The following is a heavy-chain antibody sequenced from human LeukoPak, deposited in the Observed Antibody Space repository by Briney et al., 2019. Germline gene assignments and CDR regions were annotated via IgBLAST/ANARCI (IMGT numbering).Heavy chain of an antibody. D-gene: IGHD1-1*01. CDR1: GFSFNIYA. Sequence: PGGSLRLSCAASGFSFNIYAMSWVRQAPGKGLEWVSAISGSGVSTYYADSVKGRFTISRDNSKNTLYLQMNSLRAEDTAVYYCAKDLSGISSTGRTFDYWGQGTLVTVSS. J-gene: IGHJ4*02. V-gene: IGHV3-23*01. CDR3: AKDLSGISSTGRTFDY. CDR2: ISGSGVST.